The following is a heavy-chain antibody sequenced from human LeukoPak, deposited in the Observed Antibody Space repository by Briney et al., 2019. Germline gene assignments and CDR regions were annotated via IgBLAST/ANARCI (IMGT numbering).Heavy chain of an antibody. V-gene: IGHV5-51*01. CDR2: IYPDDSDT. Sequence: PGESLKVSCKASGYSFTNYWIGWVRQMPGKGLEWMGVIYPDDSDTRDSPSFQGQVTISADKSINTAYLQWSSLKASDTAMYYCARDCGGDCGAFDIWGQGTMVTVSS. CDR3: ARDCGGDCGAFDI. CDR1: GYSFTNYW. J-gene: IGHJ3*02. D-gene: IGHD2-21*02.